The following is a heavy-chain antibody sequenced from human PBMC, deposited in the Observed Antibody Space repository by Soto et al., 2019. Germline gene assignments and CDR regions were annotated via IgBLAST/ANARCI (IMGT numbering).Heavy chain of an antibody. D-gene: IGHD3-22*01. J-gene: IGHJ5*02. CDR1: GYKFTSSW. CDR2: ILPSDSGT. V-gene: IGHV5-51*01. CDR3: ARKDKSGYFNWFDP. Sequence: GESLKISCRTSGYKFTSSWIAWVRQMPGKGLEWMGIILPSDSGTRYSPSFQGQVTISADRSTSTVFLQWASLKASDTAVYFCARKDKSGYFNWFDPWGQGTLVTVSS.